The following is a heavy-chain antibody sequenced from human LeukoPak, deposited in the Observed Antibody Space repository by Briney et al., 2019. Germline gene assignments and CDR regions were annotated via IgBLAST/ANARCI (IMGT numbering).Heavy chain of an antibody. V-gene: IGHV4-59*01. Sequence: NTSGTLSLTCAVSGGSISSYYWSWIRQPPGKGLEWIGYIYYSGSTNYNPSLKSRVTISVDTSKNQFSLKLSSVTAADTAVYYCARGREDDILTGYADGDDAFDIWGQGTMVTVSS. D-gene: IGHD3-9*01. CDR1: GGSISSYY. J-gene: IGHJ3*02. CDR3: ARGREDDILTGYADGDDAFDI. CDR2: IYYSGST.